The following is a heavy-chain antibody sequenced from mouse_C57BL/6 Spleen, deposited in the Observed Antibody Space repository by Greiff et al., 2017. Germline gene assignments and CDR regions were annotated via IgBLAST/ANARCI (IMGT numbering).Heavy chain of an antibody. D-gene: IGHD1-1*01. CDR3: ANNYDRTYWYFDG. Sequence: QVQLQQSGAELMKPGASVKLSCKATGYTFTGSWIEWVKQRPGHGLEWIGEILPGSGRTNYNEKFKGKATFTADTSSNTACMQLSSLTTDDSAIDYCANNYDRTYWYFDGWGTGTTVTVSA. J-gene: IGHJ1*03. V-gene: IGHV1-9*01. CDR2: ILPGSGRT. CDR1: GYTFTGSW.